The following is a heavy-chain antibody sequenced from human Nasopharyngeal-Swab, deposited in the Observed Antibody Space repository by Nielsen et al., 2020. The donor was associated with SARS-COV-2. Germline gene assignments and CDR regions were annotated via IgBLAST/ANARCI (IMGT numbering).Heavy chain of an antibody. CDR3: GRGGKLGALDI. J-gene: IGHJ3*02. CDR1: GLTFTNSW. V-gene: IGHV3-7*01. Sequence: GESLKISCAAPGLTFTNSWMSWVRQAPGKGLEWVANIKQDGSDKYYVDSVKGRFTISRDNAKNSLELQMNSLRVEDTAVYYCGRGGKLGALDIWGQGTMVTVSS. CDR2: IKQDGSDK. D-gene: IGHD3-16*01.